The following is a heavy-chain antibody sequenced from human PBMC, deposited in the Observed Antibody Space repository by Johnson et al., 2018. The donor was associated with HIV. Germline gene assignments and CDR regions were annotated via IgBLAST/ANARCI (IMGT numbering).Heavy chain of an antibody. CDR1: GITVNTNY. Sequence: QVQLVESGGGLVQSGESLRLSCAASGITVNTNYMSWVRRAPGKGLEWVSYISSSGSTIYYADSVKGRFTISRDNAKNSMYLQMNSLRAEDTALYYCAKALLMGWEQTDAFDIWGQGTMVTVSS. CDR3: AKALLMGWEQTDAFDI. V-gene: IGHV3-11*01. D-gene: IGHD1-26*01. J-gene: IGHJ3*02. CDR2: ISSSGSTI.